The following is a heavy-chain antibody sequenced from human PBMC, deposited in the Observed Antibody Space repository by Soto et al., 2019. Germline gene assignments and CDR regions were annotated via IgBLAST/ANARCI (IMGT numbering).Heavy chain of an antibody. V-gene: IGHV4-39*01. D-gene: IGHD3-3*01. CDR2: SYYSGST. CDR1: GGSISSSSYY. CDR3: ARHVLRFLEPTNYYYGMDV. Sequence: QLQLQESGPGLVKPSETLSLTCTVSGGSISSSSYYWGWIRQPPGQGLEWIGSSYYSGSTYYNPSLKSRVTISVDTSKNQFSLNLSSVTAADTAVYYCARHVLRFLEPTNYYYGMDVWGQGTTVTVSS. J-gene: IGHJ6*02.